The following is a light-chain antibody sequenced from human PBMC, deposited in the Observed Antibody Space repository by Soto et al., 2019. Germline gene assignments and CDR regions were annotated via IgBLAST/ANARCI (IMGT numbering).Light chain of an antibody. CDR3: QQYNNFPRT. J-gene: IGKJ1*01. Sequence: EIVLTQSPGTLSLSPGERATLSCRASQSVSSSYLAWYQQKPGQAPRLLIYGASTRATGVPGRFSGTGSGTEFTLTISSLQPDDSATYYCQQYNNFPRTFGQGTKVDIK. V-gene: IGKV3-20*01. CDR1: QSVSSSY. CDR2: GAS.